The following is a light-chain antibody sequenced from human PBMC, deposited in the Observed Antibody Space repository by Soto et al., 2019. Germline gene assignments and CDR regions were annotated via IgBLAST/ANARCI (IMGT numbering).Light chain of an antibody. CDR1: QTISSW. CDR2: KAS. CDR3: QHYNSYSEA. Sequence: DIQMTHSPSTLSGSVGDRVTITCRASQTISSWLAWYQQKPGKAPKLLIYKASTLKSGVPSRFSGSGSGTEFTLTISSLQPDDFATYYCQHYNSYSEAFGQRT. V-gene: IGKV1-5*03. J-gene: IGKJ1*01.